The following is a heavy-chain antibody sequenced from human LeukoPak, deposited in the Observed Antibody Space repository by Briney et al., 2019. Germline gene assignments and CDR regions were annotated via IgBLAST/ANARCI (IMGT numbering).Heavy chain of an antibody. V-gene: IGHV3-21*01. CDR1: GYTFSSYS. Sequence: PGGSLRLSCAASGYTFSSYSMNWVRQAPGKGLEGVSSISSSSSYIYYADSVKGRFTISRDNAKNSLYLQMNSLRAEDTAVYYCARADWDTAMIDYWGQGTLVTVSS. CDR3: ARADWDTAMIDY. D-gene: IGHD5-18*01. CDR2: ISSSSSYI. J-gene: IGHJ4*02.